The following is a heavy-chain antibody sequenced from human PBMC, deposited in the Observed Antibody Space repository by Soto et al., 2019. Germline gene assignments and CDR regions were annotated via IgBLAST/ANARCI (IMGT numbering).Heavy chain of an antibody. V-gene: IGHV3-48*02. CDR3: ARFFGSGFDY. CDR1: GFTFSTDS. J-gene: IGHJ4*02. CDR2: ISTIGATR. D-gene: IGHD6-19*01. Sequence: EVQLVESGGGLVQPGGSLRLSCVASGFTFSTDSMNWVRQAPGKGLEWVAHISTIGATRYYADSVKGRFTISRDNAKTSLYLQMDSLRNEDTAVYYCARFFGSGFDYWGQGTLVTVSS.